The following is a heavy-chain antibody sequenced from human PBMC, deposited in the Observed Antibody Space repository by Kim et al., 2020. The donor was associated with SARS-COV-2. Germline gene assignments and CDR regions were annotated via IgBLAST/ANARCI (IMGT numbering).Heavy chain of an antibody. D-gene: IGHD3-10*01. CDR1: GFTFGDYA. J-gene: IGHJ6*02. V-gene: IGHV3-49*04. CDR3: TRDWVNYYGSGSGYYYYYGMDV. Sequence: GGSLRLSCTASGFTFGDYAMSWVRQAPGKGLEWVGFIRSKAYGGTTEYAASVKGRFTISRDDSKSIAYLQMNSLKTEDTAVYYCTRDWVNYYGSGSGYYYYYGMDVWGQGTTVTVSS. CDR2: IRSKAYGGTT.